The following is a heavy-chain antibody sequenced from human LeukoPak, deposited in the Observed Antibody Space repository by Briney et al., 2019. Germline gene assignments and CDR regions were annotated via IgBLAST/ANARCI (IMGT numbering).Heavy chain of an antibody. CDR3: AKVDILTGYLGY. CDR1: GFTFSSYA. J-gene: IGHJ4*02. D-gene: IGHD3-9*01. V-gene: IGHV3-23*01. CDR2: ISGSGGST. Sequence: GGSLRLSCAASGFTFSSYAMSWVRQAPGKGLEWVSAISGSGGSTYYADSVKGRLTISRDNSKNTLYLQMNSLRAEDRAVYYCAKVDILTGYLGYWGQGTLVTVSS.